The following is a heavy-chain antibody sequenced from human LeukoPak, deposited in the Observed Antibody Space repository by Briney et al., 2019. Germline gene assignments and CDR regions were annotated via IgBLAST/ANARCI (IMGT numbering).Heavy chain of an antibody. D-gene: IGHD3-3*01. Sequence: PSETLSLTCTVSGGSISGYYWSWIRQPPRKGLGWSGYIHYNGNTYYSTSLTSRVSISLDTSKDQFSLKLGCVTAGDTALYYCARFPWSGAPNWFDPWGRGTLVTVSS. CDR2: IHYNGNT. J-gene: IGHJ5*02. CDR3: ARFPWSGAPNWFDP. CDR1: GGSISGYY. V-gene: IGHV4-59*01.